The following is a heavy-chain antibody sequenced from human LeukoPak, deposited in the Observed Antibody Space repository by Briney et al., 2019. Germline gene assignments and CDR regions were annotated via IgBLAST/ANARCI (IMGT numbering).Heavy chain of an antibody. CDR2: IIPIFGTP. CDR3: ARGGGSVSSSWYVGYFDF. Sequence: GASVTVSCKASGGTFSSHGISWVRQAPGQGLEWMGGIIPIFGTPNYAQKFQGRVTITADESTSTAYMELSSLKSEDTAIYYCARGGGSVSSSWYVGYFDFWGQGTLVTVSS. J-gene: IGHJ4*02. CDR1: GGTFSSHG. D-gene: IGHD6-13*01. V-gene: IGHV1-69*13.